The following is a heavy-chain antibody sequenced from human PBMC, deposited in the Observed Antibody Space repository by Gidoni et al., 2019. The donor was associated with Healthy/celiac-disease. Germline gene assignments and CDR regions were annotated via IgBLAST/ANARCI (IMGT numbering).Heavy chain of an antibody. CDR2: ISYDGSNK. Sequence: QVQLVESGGGVVQPGRSLRLSCAASGFTFRSYAMHWVRQAPGKGLEWVAVISYDGSNKYYADSVKGRFTISRDNSKNTLYLQMNSLRAEDTAVYYCASDSSGYYLSGGFDYWGQGTLVTVSS. CDR1: GFTFRSYA. V-gene: IGHV3-30-3*01. D-gene: IGHD3-22*01. CDR3: ASDSSGYYLSGGFDY. J-gene: IGHJ4*02.